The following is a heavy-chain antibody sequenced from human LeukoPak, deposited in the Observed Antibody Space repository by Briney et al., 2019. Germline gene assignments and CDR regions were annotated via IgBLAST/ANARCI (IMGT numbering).Heavy chain of an antibody. V-gene: IGHV3-48*03. J-gene: IGHJ4*02. CDR1: GFTFSSYE. CDR3: ARGWYDIFDY. D-gene: IGHD3-22*01. CDR2: ISSSGSTI. Sequence: GGSLRLSCAASGFTFSSYEMNWVRQAPGKGLGWVSYISSSGSTIYYADSVKGRFTISRDNAKNSLYLQMNSLRAEDTAVYYCARGWYDIFDYWGQGTLVTVSS.